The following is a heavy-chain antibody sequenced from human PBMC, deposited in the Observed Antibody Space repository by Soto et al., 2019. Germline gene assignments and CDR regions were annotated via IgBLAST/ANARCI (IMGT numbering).Heavy chain of an antibody. J-gene: IGHJ4*02. Sequence: EVQLVESGEGLVQPGGSLRLSSAVSGFTFGSYWMNWVRLIPGKGLEWVAYIKPDGSATYYVDSVKGRFTISRDNAKNSLYLQMNSLRVEDTSVYYCARAGYCGPGCYYYFDYWGQGTLVTVSS. CDR1: GFTFGSYW. V-gene: IGHV3-7*01. CDR3: ARAGYCGPGCYYYFDY. D-gene: IGHD2-21*02. CDR2: IKPDGSAT.